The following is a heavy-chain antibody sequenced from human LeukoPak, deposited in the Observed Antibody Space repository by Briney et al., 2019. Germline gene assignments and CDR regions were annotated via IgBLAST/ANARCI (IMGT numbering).Heavy chain of an antibody. CDR2: IRYDGSNK. J-gene: IGHJ5*02. D-gene: IGHD3-10*01. CDR3: ANLGELLSP. Sequence: GGSLRLSCVASGFTFSDYYMSWIRQAPGKGLEWVAFIRYDGSNKYYADSVKGRFTISRDNSKNTLYLQMNSLRAEDTAVYYCANLGELLSPWGQGTLVTVSS. CDR1: GFTFSDYY. V-gene: IGHV3-30*02.